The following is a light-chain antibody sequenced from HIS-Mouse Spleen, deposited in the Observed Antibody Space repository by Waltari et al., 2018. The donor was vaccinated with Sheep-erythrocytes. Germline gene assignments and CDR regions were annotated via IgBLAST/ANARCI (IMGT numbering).Light chain of an antibody. CDR1: KLGDKY. Sequence: SYELTQPPSVSVFPGQTASITFSGDKLGDKYACWYQQKPGQSPVLVIYQDSKRPSGIPARFAGSNSGNTATLTISGTQAMDEADYYCQAWDSSTAWNVVFGGGTKLTVL. V-gene: IGLV3-1*01. CDR2: QDS. CDR3: QAWDSSTAWNVV. J-gene: IGLJ2*01.